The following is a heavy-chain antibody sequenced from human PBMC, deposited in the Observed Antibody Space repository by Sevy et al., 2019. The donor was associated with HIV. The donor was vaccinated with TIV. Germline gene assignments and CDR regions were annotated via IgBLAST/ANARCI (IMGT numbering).Heavy chain of an antibody. V-gene: IGHV3-30*04. Sequence: GGSLRLSCTASGFVFSSYAMHWVRQAPGKGLEWVAFIAYDGSSKNYADSVKGRFTLSRDNSKNTLYLQMNSLGAEDTAVYYCARPRFLGGLSSAAFDIWGQGTMVTVSS. D-gene: IGHD3-16*01. CDR3: ARPRFLGGLSSAAFDI. CDR1: GFVFSSYA. J-gene: IGHJ3*02. CDR2: IAYDGSSK.